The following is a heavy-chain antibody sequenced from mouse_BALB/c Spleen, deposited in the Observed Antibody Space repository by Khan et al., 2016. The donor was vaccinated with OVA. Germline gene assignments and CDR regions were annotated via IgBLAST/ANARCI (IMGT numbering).Heavy chain of an antibody. D-gene: IGHD2-14*01. CDR1: GFSLSRYN. V-gene: IGHV2-6-4*01. CDR2: IWGGGGT. J-gene: IGHJ4*01. CDR3: ARAYYRYDGYYAMDY. Sequence: VQLQESGPGLVVPSQSLSITCTVSGFSLSRYNIHWVRQPPGKGLKWLGMIWGGGGTDYNSTLKSRLSISKDNSKSQVFLKMNSLQTDDTAMYFCARAYYRYDGYYAMDYWGQGTSVTVSS.